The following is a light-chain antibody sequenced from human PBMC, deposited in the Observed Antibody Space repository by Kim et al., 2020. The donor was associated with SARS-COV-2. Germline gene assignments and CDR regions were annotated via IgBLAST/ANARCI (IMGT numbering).Light chain of an antibody. J-gene: IGKJ4*01. Sequence: SSPEERTHLSCGAKHSVSSSYVAWYQQKPGLAPRLLIYDASSRTTSSPDRFSGSWSGTDFTLTSSRLDPEDSAVYYCQQYGSSLTFGRGTKVDIK. CDR3: QQYGSSLT. CDR1: HSVSSSY. V-gene: IGKV3D-20*01. CDR2: DAS.